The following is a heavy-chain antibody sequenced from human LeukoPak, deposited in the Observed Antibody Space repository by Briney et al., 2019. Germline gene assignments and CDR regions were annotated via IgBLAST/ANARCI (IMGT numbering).Heavy chain of an antibody. CDR1: GFTFSSYW. CDR2: ISGSGGST. CDR3: AKVAGFWDYGSGFDY. J-gene: IGHJ4*02. V-gene: IGHV3-23*01. Sequence: PGGSLRLSCAASGFTFSSYWMSWVRQAPGKGLEWVSTISGSGGSTYYADSVKGRFTISRDNSKNTLYLQMNSLRAEDTAVYYCAKVAGFWDYGSGFDYWGQGTLVTVSS. D-gene: IGHD3-10*01.